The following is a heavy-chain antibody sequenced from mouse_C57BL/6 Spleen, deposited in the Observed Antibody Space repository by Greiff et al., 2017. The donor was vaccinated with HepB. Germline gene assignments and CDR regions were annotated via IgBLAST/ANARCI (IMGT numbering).Heavy chain of an antibody. Sequence: VQLQQSGPELVKPGASVKISCKASGYAFSSSWMNWVKQRPGKGLEWIGRIYPGDGDTNYNGKFKGTATLTADKSSSTAYMQLSSLTSEDSAVYVCARGATVVSFDYWGKGTTLTVSS. CDR2: IYPGDGDT. V-gene: IGHV1-82*01. J-gene: IGHJ2*01. D-gene: IGHD1-1*01. CDR3: ARGATVVSFDY. CDR1: GYAFSSSW.